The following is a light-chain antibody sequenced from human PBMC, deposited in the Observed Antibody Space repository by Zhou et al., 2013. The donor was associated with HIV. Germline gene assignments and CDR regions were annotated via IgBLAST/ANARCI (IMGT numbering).Light chain of an antibody. J-gene: IGLJ1*01. CDR2: EVS. CDR3: SSYSRSSTLYV. V-gene: IGLV2-14*01. CDR1: SSDIGDSKF. Sequence: QSALTQPASVSGSPGQSITISCTGTSSDIGDSKFVSWYQQHPDKAPKLIIYEVSNRPSGVPDRFSGSKSGNTASLTISGLQAEDEADYYCSSYSRSSTLYVFGTGTKVTVL.